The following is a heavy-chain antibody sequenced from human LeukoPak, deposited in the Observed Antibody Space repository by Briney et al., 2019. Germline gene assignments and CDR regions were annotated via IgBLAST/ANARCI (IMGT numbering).Heavy chain of an antibody. Sequence: GGSLRLSCAASGFTFSSYAMHWVRQAPGKGLEWVAVISYDGSNKYYADSVKGRFTISRDNSKNTLYLQMNSLRAEDTAVYYCARTPSSGGVDYWGQGTLVTVSS. J-gene: IGHJ4*02. CDR2: ISYDGSNK. CDR1: GFTFSSYA. D-gene: IGHD6-19*01. CDR3: ARTPSSGGVDY. V-gene: IGHV3-30-3*01.